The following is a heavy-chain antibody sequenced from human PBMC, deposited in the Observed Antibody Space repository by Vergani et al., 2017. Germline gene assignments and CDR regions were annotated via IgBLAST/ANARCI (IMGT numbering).Heavy chain of an antibody. Sequence: EVQLVESGGGLVQPGGSLRLSCAASGFTVSSNYMSWVRQAPGKGLEWVSVIYSGGSTYYADSVKGRFTISRDNSKNTLYLQMNSLRAEDTAVYYCARGGRSYDFWSGYRSEDAFDIWGQGTMVTVSS. CDR1: GFTVSSNY. CDR3: ARGGRSYDFWSGYRSEDAFDI. V-gene: IGHV3-66*01. D-gene: IGHD3-3*01. J-gene: IGHJ3*02. CDR2: IYSGGST.